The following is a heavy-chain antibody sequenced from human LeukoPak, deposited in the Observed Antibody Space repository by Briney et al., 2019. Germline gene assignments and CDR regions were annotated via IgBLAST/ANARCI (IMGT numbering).Heavy chain of an antibody. CDR3: ARRRNMVRGVTSFYWFDP. CDR1: GYSFTTYW. Sequence: GESLKISCKGSGYSFTTYWIGWVRQMPGKGLEWMGIIYPGDSDTRYSPSFQGQVTISADKSISTAYLQWSSLKASDTAMYYCARRRNMVRGVTSFYWFDPWGQGTLVTVSP. CDR2: IYPGDSDT. V-gene: IGHV5-51*01. J-gene: IGHJ5*02. D-gene: IGHD3-10*01.